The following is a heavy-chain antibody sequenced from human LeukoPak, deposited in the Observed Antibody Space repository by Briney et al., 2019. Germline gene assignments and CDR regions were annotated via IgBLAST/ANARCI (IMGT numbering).Heavy chain of an antibody. CDR1: GFTFSSYG. V-gene: IGHV3-30*02. J-gene: IGHJ3*02. CDR3: AKAKVYSYGAGSYDAFDI. D-gene: IGHD5-18*01. CDR2: IRYDGSNK. Sequence: GGSLRLSCAASGFTFSSYGMHWVRQAPGKGLEWVAFIRYDGSNKYYADSVKGRFTISRDNSKNTLYLQMNSLRAEDTAVYYCAKAKVYSYGAGSYDAFDIWGQGTMVTVSS.